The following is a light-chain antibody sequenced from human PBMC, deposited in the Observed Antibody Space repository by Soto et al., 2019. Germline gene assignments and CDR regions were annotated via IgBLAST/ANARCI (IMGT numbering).Light chain of an antibody. V-gene: IGLV2-8*01. CDR3: SSFAGSIFYV. CDR1: SSDVGGYNY. Sequence: QSVLTQPPSASGSPGQSVTISCTGTSSDVGGYNYVSWYQQHPGKAPKLMIYEVNKRPSGVPDRFSGSKSGNTASLTVSGLQAVDEADYFCSSFAGSIFYVFGTGTKVTVL. J-gene: IGLJ1*01. CDR2: EVN.